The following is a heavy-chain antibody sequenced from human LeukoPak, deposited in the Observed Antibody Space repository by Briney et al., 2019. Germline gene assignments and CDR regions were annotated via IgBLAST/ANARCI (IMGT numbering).Heavy chain of an antibody. CDR1: GGSISSGDYY. CDR2: IYYSGST. CDR3: ASMGTVVEGAAGGAFDI. D-gene: IGHD1-26*01. J-gene: IGHJ3*02. V-gene: IGHV4-61*08. Sequence: SETLSLTCTVSGGSISSGDYYWSWIRQPPGKGLEWIGYIYYSGSTNYNPSLKSRVTISVDTSKNQFSLKLSSVTAADTAVYYCASMGTVVEGAAGGAFDIWGQGTMVTVSS.